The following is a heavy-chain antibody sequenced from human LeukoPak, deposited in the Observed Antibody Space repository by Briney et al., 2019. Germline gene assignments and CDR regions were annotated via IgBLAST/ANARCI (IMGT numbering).Heavy chain of an antibody. CDR3: ARNLLNYGSAYYDVGIFDS. D-gene: IGHD3-10*01. CDR2: ISKDGRKN. CDR1: GFSFSTSG. J-gene: IGHJ4*02. Sequence: GGSLRLSCEASGFSFSTSGVHWVRQAPGKGLEWMAVISKDGRKNHYADSVKGRFTISRDNSKSTLFLQMNSLRPEDTAIYYCARNLLNYGSAYYDVGIFDSWGQGTLVTVSS. V-gene: IGHV3-30*04.